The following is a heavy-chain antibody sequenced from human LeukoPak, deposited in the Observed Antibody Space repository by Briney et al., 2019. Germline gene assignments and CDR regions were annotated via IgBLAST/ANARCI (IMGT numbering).Heavy chain of an antibody. CDR3: ARTTYYYGMDV. CDR1: GGSISSGGYS. D-gene: IGHD4-17*01. CDR2: IYHSGST. Sequence: SETLSLTCAVSGGSISSGGYSWSWIRQPPGKGPEWIGYIYHSGSTYYNPSLKSRVTISVDRSKNQFSLKLSSVTAADTAVYYCARTTYYYGMDVWGQGTTVTVSS. V-gene: IGHV4-30-2*01. J-gene: IGHJ6*02.